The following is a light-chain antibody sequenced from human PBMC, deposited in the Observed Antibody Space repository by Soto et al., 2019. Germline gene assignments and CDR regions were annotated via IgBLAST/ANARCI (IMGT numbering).Light chain of an antibody. CDR3: QQYNNWPFT. CDR1: QSVSSN. V-gene: IGKV3D-15*01. CDR2: GAS. Sequence: EIVMTQSPATLSVSPGERATLSCRASQSVSSNLAWYQQKPGQAPRLLIYGASTRATGIPARFSGSGSGTEFTLTISSLQSEDFAVYYCQQYNNWPFTFGQATRLEI. J-gene: IGKJ5*01.